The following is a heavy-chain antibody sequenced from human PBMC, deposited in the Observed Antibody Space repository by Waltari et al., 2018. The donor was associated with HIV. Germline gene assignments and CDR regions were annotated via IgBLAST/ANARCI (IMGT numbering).Heavy chain of an antibody. CDR3: ARGQVTFVRGVSSNWFDP. V-gene: IGHV1-8*01. CDR2: MNPNSGNT. J-gene: IGHJ5*02. D-gene: IGHD3-10*01. Sequence: QVQLVQSGAEVKKPGASVKVSCKASGYTFTSYDINWVRQATGHGLEWMGWMNPNSGNTGYAQKFQGRVTMTRNTSISTAYMELSSLRSEDTAVYYCARGQVTFVRGVSSNWFDPWGQGTLVTVSS. CDR1: GYTFTSYD.